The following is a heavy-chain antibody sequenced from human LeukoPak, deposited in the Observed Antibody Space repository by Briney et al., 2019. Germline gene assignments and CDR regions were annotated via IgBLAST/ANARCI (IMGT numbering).Heavy chain of an antibody. CDR1: GFTFSSYG. CDR3: ARDRVATIKRGKLFDY. CDR2: ISYDGSNK. Sequence: PGGSLRLSCAASGFTFSSYGMHWVRQAPGKGLEWVAVISYDGSNKYYADSVKGRFTISRDNSKNTLYLQMNSLRAEDTAVYYCARDRVATIKRGKLFDYWGQGTLVTVSS. V-gene: IGHV3-30*19. J-gene: IGHJ4*02. D-gene: IGHD5-12*01.